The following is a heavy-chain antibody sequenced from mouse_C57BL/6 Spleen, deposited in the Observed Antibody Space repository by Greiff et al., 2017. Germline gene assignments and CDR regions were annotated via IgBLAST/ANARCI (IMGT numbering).Heavy chain of an antibody. Sequence: VQLQQPGAELVMPGASVKLSCKASGYTFTSYWMPWVKQRPGQGLEWIGEIDPSDSYTNYNQKFKGKSTLTVDKSSSTAYMQLSSLTSEDSAVYYCARSDHYWGQGTTLTVSS. CDR3: ARSDHY. J-gene: IGHJ2*01. V-gene: IGHV1-69*01. CDR1: GYTFTSYW. CDR2: IDPSDSYT.